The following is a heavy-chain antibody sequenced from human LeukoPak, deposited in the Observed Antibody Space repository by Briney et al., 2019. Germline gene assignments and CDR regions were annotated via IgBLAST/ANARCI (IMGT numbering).Heavy chain of an antibody. CDR2: ISGSGGST. CDR3: AKVDAAGTYYFDY. J-gene: IGHJ4*02. D-gene: IGHD6-13*01. Sequence: PGGSLRLSCAASGFTFSSYAMSWVRQAPGKGLEWVSAISGSGGSTYYADSVKGRFTISRDNSKNTLYLQMNSLRAENTAVYYCAKVDAAGTYYFDYWGQGTLATVSS. V-gene: IGHV3-23*01. CDR1: GFTFSSYA.